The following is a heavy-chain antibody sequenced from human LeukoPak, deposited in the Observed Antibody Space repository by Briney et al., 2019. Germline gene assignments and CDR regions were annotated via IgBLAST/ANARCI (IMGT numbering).Heavy chain of an antibody. CDR2: IYSCGST. Sequence: QPGGSLRLSCAASGFTVSSNYMSWVRQAPGKGLEGVSVIYSCGSTYYADSVKGRFTISRDNSKNTLYLQRNSLRAEDTAVYYCAKSTSVGFWSGSYYMDVWGKGTTVTVSS. J-gene: IGHJ6*03. CDR1: GFTVSSNY. D-gene: IGHD3-3*01. CDR3: AKSTSVGFWSGSYYMDV. V-gene: IGHV3-53*05.